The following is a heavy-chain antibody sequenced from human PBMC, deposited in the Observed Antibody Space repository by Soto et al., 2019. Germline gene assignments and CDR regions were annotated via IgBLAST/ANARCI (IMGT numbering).Heavy chain of an antibody. CDR1: GYTFSDYY. CDR3: AREQATEKPEGVDF. J-gene: IGHJ4*02. V-gene: IGHV1-2*02. Sequence: EASVKVSCKASGYTFSDYYIHWVRQAPGQGLEWMGWINPNSGGTKYAPKFQGGVTMTRDTSITTAYMELSRLRSGDTAVYYCAREQATEKPEGVDFWGEGTLVTVSS. D-gene: IGHD1-1*01. CDR2: INPNSGGT.